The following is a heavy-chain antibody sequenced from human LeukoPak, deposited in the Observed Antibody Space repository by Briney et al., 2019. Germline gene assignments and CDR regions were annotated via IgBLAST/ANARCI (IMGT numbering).Heavy chain of an antibody. V-gene: IGHV3-53*01. CDR3: ARVVPSSNHIDY. Sequence: GGSLRLSCAASGFTVSRNYMSWVRQAQGKGLEWVSVIYGAGSTHYADSVKGRFTISRDNSENTLYLQMNSLRAEDTAVYYCARVVPSSNHIDYWGQGTLVTVSS. CDR1: GFTVSRNY. CDR2: IYGAGST. D-gene: IGHD1-14*01. J-gene: IGHJ4*02.